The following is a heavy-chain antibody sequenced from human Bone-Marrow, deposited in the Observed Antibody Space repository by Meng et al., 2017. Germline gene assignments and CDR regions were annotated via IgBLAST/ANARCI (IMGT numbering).Heavy chain of an antibody. CDR1: GGTFSSYT. CDR3: ARVTYYYDSSGYKSGFYFDH. CDR2: IIPIFGTA. J-gene: IGHJ4*02. Sequence: SVKVSCKASGGTFSSYTISWVRQAPGQGLEWMGGIIPIFGTANYAQKFQGRVTITADESTSTAYMELSRLRSEDTAVYYCARVTYYYDSSGYKSGFYFDHWGQGTLVTVSS. D-gene: IGHD3-22*01. V-gene: IGHV1-69*13.